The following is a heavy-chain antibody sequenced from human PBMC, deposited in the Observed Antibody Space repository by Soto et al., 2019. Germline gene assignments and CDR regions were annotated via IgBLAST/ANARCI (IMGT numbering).Heavy chain of an antibody. CDR3: ARGPRNSGWPSCFDP. CDR2: IYYSGST. D-gene: IGHD6-19*01. J-gene: IGHJ5*02. Sequence: SETLSLTCTVSGGSISTYYWSSIQHPPGKGLEWIGYIYYSGSTKYNPSLKRRVTISVDTSRNKCSVELSSVPAADTAVYYGARGPRNSGWPSCFDPWGQGILVTVSS. V-gene: IGHV4-59*01. CDR1: GGSISTYY.